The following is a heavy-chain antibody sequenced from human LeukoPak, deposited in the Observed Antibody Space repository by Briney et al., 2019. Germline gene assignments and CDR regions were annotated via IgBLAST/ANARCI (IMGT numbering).Heavy chain of an antibody. V-gene: IGHV4-59*01. CDR3: ARGYSSGFFDY. CDR1: GGSISSYY. J-gene: IGHJ4*02. CDR2: IYYSGST. Sequence: SETLSLTCTVSGGSISSYYWSWIRQPPGKGLEWIGYIYYSGSTNYNPSLKSRVTISVDTSKNQFSLKLSSVTAADTAVYYCARGYSSGFFDYWGQGTLVTVSS. D-gene: IGHD6-19*01.